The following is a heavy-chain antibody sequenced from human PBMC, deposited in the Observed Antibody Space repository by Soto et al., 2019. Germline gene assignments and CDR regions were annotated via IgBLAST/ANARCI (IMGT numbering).Heavy chain of an antibody. J-gene: IGHJ4*02. CDR3: AIAPHYYGSRGYYCGCGNLDY. V-gene: IGHV4-61*01. CDR2: IYYSGST. CDR1: GGSVSSGSYY. D-gene: IGHD3-22*01. Sequence: SETLSLTCTVSGGSVSSGSYYWSWIRQPPGKGLEWIGYIYYSGSTNYNPSLKSRVTISVDTSKNQFSLKLSSVTAADTAVYYCAIAPHYYGSRGYYCGCGNLDYWGQGTLV.